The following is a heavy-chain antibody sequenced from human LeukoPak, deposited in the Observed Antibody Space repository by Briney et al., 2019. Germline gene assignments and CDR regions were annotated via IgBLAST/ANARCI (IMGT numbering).Heavy chain of an antibody. V-gene: IGHV3-64D*09. CDR2: ISSNGGST. CDR3: VKVELTGTTLLSWFDP. D-gene: IGHD1-7*01. CDR1: GFTFSSYA. J-gene: IGHJ5*02. Sequence: TGGSLRLSCAASGFTFSSYAMHWVRQAPGKGLEYVSAISSNGGSTYYADSVKGRFTISRDNSKNTLYLQMSSLRAEDTAVYYCVKVELTGTTLLSWFDPWGQGTLVTVSS.